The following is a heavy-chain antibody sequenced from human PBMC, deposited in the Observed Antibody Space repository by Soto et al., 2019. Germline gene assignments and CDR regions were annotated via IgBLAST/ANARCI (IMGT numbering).Heavy chain of an antibody. Sequence: PSEPLSLTCGVYGVSFSGYDWSWIRQPPGTGLEWIGEINHSGSTNYNPSLKSRVTISVDTSKNQFSLKLSSVTAADTAVYYCAGAVYYDSSDAGFGMDVWGQGTTVTVSS. V-gene: IGHV4-34*01. CDR1: GVSFSGYD. J-gene: IGHJ6*02. CDR3: AGAVYYDSSDAGFGMDV. CDR2: INHSGST. D-gene: IGHD3-22*01.